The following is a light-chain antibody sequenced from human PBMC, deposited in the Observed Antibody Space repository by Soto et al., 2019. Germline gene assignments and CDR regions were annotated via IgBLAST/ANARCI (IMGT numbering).Light chain of an antibody. Sequence: EIVLTQSPGTLALSPGERATLSCRASHIITSNYLAWYQQKPGQAPRRLIFGASSRAAGVPDRFSGSASGTDFTLTISRLEPDDFAVYYCQQYSSTPYTFGQGSRLEIK. V-gene: IGKV3-20*01. CDR2: GAS. CDR1: HIITSNY. CDR3: QQYSSTPYT. J-gene: IGKJ2*01.